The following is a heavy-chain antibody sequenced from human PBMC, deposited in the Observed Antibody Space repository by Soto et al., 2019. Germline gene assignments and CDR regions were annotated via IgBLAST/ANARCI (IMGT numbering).Heavy chain of an antibody. CDR2: ISAYNGNT. J-gene: IGHJ4*02. Sequence: QVQLVQSGAEVKKPGASVKVSCKASGYTFTSYGIRWVRQAPGQGLEWMGWISAYNGNTNYAQKLQGRVTMTTDTSTSTAYMELRSLRSDDTAVYYCARDRLDDFWSGLPDYWGQGTLVTVSS. D-gene: IGHD3-3*01. CDR1: GYTFTSYG. V-gene: IGHV1-18*01. CDR3: ARDRLDDFWSGLPDY.